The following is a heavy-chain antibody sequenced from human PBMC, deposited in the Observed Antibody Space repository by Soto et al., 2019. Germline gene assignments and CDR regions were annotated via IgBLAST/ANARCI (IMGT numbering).Heavy chain of an antibody. V-gene: IGHV4-59*01. J-gene: IGHJ5*02. D-gene: IGHD2-15*01. CDR1: GGSISSYY. CDR2: IYYSGST. CDR3: ARGALGYCSGGSCYSGWFDP. Sequence: SETLSLTCTVSGGSISSYYWSWIRQPPGKGLEWIGYIYYSGSTNYNPSLKSRFTISVDTSKNQFSLKLSSVTAADTAVYYCARGALGYCSGGSCYSGWFDPWGQGTLVTVSS.